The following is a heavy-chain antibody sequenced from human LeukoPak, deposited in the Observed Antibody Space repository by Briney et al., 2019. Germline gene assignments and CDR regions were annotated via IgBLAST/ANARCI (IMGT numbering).Heavy chain of an antibody. D-gene: IGHD2-15*01. CDR1: GDSVSSKSAA. V-gene: IGHV6-1*01. CDR2: TYYRSKWST. Sequence: SQTLSLTCAISGDSVSSKSAAWNWIRQSPSRGLEWLGRTYYRSKWSTDYALSVKSRITVNPDTSKNQFSLQLNSVTPDDTGVYYCARLVGGSTDYWGQGTLVTVSS. CDR3: ARLVGGSTDY. J-gene: IGHJ4*02.